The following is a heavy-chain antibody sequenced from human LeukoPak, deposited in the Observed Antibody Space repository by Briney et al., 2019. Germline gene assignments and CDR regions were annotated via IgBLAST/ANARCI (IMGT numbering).Heavy chain of an antibody. Sequence: GALRLSCAASGYTFSSYAMHWVRQAPGKGLEWVAVISYDGSNKYYADSVKGRFTISRDNSKNTLYLQMNSLRAEDTAVYYCARDHLAMVRGVIKDWGQGTLVTVSS. CDR2: ISYDGSNK. CDR1: GYTFSSYA. J-gene: IGHJ4*02. V-gene: IGHV3-30-3*01. CDR3: ARDHLAMVRGVIKD. D-gene: IGHD3-10*01.